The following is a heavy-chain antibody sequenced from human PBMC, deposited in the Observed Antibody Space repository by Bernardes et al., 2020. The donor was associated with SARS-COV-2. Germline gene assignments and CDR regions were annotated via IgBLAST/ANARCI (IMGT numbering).Heavy chain of an antibody. J-gene: IGHJ4*02. CDR3: ARDFGGNSDY. Sequence: GGSLRLSCAASGFSVSASWMHWVRQAPGEGLVWVSRINEHGTVINYADSVKGRFTISSDIADNTLYLQMNSLRAEDTAVYYCARDFGGNSDYWGQGTLVTVSS. D-gene: IGHD2-15*01. CDR2: INEHGTVI. V-gene: IGHV3-74*01. CDR1: GFSVSASW.